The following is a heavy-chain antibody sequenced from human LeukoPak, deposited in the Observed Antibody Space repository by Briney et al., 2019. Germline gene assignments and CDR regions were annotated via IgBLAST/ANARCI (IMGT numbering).Heavy chain of an antibody. CDR2: FDPEDGET. CDR1: GFTFSSYS. CDR3: ATDRFGSGYYYHY. D-gene: IGHD3-22*01. V-gene: IGHV1-24*01. J-gene: IGHJ4*02. Sequence: KSGGSLRLSCAASGFTFSSYSMNWVRQAPGKGLEWMGGFDPEDGETIYAQKFQGRVTMTEDTSTDTAYMELSSLRSEDTAVYYCATDRFGSGYYYHYWGQGTLVTVSS.